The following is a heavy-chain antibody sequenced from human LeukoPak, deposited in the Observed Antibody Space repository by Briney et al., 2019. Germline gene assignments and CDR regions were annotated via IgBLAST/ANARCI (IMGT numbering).Heavy chain of an antibody. CDR1: GFTFSSYG. CDR2: IRYDGSNK. CDR3: AKSMLTGYYSIDY. J-gene: IGHJ4*02. D-gene: IGHD3-9*01. V-gene: IGHV3-30*02. Sequence: GRSLRLSCAASGFTFSSYGMHWVRQAPGKGLEWVAFIRYDGSNKYYADSVKGRFTISRDNSKNTLYLQMNSLRAEDTAVYYCAKSMLTGYYSIDYWGQGTLVTVSS.